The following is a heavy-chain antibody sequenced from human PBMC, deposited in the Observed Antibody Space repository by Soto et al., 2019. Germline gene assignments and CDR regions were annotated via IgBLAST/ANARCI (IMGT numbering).Heavy chain of an antibody. J-gene: IGHJ6*02. V-gene: IGHV3-11*01. CDR2: ISGDGSKI. CDR3: AHRNRGSFFYGLDV. Sequence: PGGSLRLSCEASGFRFSDYYMNWIRQAPGKGPEWVSFISGDGSKIEYADAVKGRFTISRDNAKNSLYLQMASLRAEDTAVYYCAHRNRGSFFYGLDVWGQGTTVTVSS. CDR1: GFRFSDYY.